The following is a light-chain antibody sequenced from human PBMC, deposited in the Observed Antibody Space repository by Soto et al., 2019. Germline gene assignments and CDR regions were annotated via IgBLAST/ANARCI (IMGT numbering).Light chain of an antibody. J-gene: IGKJ1*01. V-gene: IGKV3-20*01. CDR2: GTS. CDR3: QQYGSSSWT. CDR1: QSVSSSY. Sequence: EIVLTQSPGTLSLSPGERATLSCRASQSVSSSYLAWYQQQPGQAPRLLIYGTSSRATAMPDRFSGSGSGTDFTLTISRLEPEDFAVYYCQQYGSSSWTFGQGTKVEIK.